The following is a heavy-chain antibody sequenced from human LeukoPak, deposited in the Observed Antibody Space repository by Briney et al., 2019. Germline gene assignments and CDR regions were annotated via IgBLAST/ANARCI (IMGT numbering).Heavy chain of an antibody. Sequence: GGSLRLSCAASGLTFSAYWGNWVRQAPGKGLEWVANIEQDGSEKNYVDSAKGRFTISRDNGANSLYLQMNNLRVEDTGVYYCVGGIGWLPDYWGQGTLVTVSS. CDR2: IEQDGSEK. CDR1: GLTFSAYW. D-gene: IGHD6-19*01. V-gene: IGHV3-7*01. CDR3: VGGIGWLPDY. J-gene: IGHJ4*02.